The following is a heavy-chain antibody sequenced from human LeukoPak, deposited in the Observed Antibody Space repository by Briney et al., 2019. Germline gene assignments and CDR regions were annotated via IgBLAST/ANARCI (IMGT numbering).Heavy chain of an antibody. CDR1: GYSFSNYW. V-gene: IGHV5-51*01. CDR2: ICPGDSDT. CDR3: ARTNAFDI. Sequence: GESLKISCKGSGYSFSNYWIGWVRQMPGKGLEWMGIICPGDSDTRYSPSFQGQVSISVDKSISTAYLQWSSLKASDTAMYYCARTNAFDIWGQGTMVTVSS. J-gene: IGHJ3*02.